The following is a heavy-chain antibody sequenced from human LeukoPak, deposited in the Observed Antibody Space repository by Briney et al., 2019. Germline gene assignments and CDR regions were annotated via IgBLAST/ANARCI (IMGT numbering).Heavy chain of an antibody. V-gene: IGHV3-23*01. CDR1: GFTFSSYT. Sequence: PGGSLRLSCAASGFTFSSYTMSWVRQAPGRGPEWVSTISGSGDNSYYADSVKGRFTISRDNSKNTLYLQMNSLRVEDTAVFYCAKDSPSAPVTSVWGQGTLVTVSS. CDR3: AKDSPSAPVTSV. CDR2: ISGSGDNS. J-gene: IGHJ4*02. D-gene: IGHD4-17*01.